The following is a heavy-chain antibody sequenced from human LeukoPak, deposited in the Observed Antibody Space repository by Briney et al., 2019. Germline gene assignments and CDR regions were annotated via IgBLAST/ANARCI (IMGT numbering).Heavy chain of an antibody. CDR3: ARAGILVAGTDWYFDL. D-gene: IGHD6-19*01. Sequence: GGSLRLSCAASGFTFSTYSMNWVRQAPGKGLECVSSISSGGNYIYYADSMKGRFTISRDNAKNSLYLQMNSLRAEETAVYYCARAGILVAGTDWYFDLWGRGTLVTVSS. CDR1: GFTFSTYS. J-gene: IGHJ2*01. CDR2: ISSGGNYI. V-gene: IGHV3-21*01.